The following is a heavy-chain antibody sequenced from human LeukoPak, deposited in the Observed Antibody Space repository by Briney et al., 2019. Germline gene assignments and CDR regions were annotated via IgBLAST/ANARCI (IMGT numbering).Heavy chain of an antibody. J-gene: IGHJ4*02. CDR3: AKDHIGGEVLLWFGD. Sequence: GGSLRLSCAASGFTFSSYAMSWVRQAPGKGLEWVSAISGSGGSTYYADSVKGRFTISRDNSKNTLYLQMNSLRAEDTAVYYCAKDHIGGEVLLWFGDGGQGTLVTVSS. D-gene: IGHD3-10*01. V-gene: IGHV3-23*01. CDR2: ISGSGGST. CDR1: GFTFSSYA.